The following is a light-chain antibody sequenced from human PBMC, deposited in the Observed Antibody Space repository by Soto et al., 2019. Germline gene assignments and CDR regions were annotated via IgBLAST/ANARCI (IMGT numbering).Light chain of an antibody. Sequence: DIQMTQSPSTLSASVGDRVTITCRASQSISDWLAWYQQKPGKAPKIIIYAASSLQRGVPSRFSGSGSGTDFTLTIRSLQPEDFATYHCQQLSSYPVTFGQGTKVDIK. CDR3: QQLSSYPVT. CDR1: QSISDW. V-gene: IGKV1-5*01. CDR2: AAS. J-gene: IGKJ1*01.